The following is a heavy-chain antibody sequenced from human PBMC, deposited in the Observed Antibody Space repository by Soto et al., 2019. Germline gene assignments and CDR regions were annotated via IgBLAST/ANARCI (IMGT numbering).Heavy chain of an antibody. J-gene: IGHJ4*02. D-gene: IGHD1-1*01. CDR2: IWSDGNNR. Sequence: QVQLVESGGGVVQPGRSLRLSCAASGLMFSNHGMHWVRQAPGKGLEWVAVIWSDGNNRYYADSVKGRFTISRDNSKNTLYLQVNSVSAEDTAVYYWVKGDNWNDEASDYWGQGTLVTVSS. V-gene: IGHV3-33*06. CDR1: GLMFSNHG. CDR3: VKGDNWNDEASDY.